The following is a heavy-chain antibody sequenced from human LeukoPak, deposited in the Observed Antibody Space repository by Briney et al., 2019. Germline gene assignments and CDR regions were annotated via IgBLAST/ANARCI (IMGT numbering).Heavy chain of an antibody. Sequence: SETLSLTCTVSGGSISSGDYYWSWLRQPPGTGLEWIGYIYYSGSTYYHPSLKSRVTISVDTSKNQFSLKLSSVTAADTAVYYCARVELDYYYYGMDVWGQGTTVTVSS. J-gene: IGHJ6*02. D-gene: IGHD1-7*01. CDR2: IYYSGST. V-gene: IGHV4-30-4*01. CDR1: GGSISSGDYY. CDR3: ARVELDYYYYGMDV.